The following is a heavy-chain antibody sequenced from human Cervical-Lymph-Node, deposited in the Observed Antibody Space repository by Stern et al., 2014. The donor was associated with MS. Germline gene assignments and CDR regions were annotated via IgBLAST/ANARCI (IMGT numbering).Heavy chain of an antibody. CDR3: ARATDL. CDR1: GASITSHF. CDR2: IYYRGTT. Sequence: QLQLQESGPGLLRPSETLSLTCNVSGASITSHFWSWIRQPPGKGLEWIGYIYYRGTTNYNASLKGRVAISISTSKTQFSLRLSSVTAADTAVYYCARATDLWGQGILVTVSS. V-gene: IGHV4-59*11. J-gene: IGHJ5*02.